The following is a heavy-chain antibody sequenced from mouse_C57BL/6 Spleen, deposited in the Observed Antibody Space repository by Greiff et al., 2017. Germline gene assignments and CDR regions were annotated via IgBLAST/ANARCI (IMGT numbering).Heavy chain of an antibody. CDR1: GFTFTDYY. J-gene: IGHJ3*01. CDR3: ARPIYYDYDWFAY. CDR2: IRNKANGYTT. D-gene: IGHD2-4*01. V-gene: IGHV7-3*01. Sequence: EVQVVESGGGLVQPGGSLSLSCAASGFTFTDYYMSWVRQPPGKALEWLGFIRNKANGYTTEYSASVKGRFTISRDNSQSILYLQMNALRAEDSATYYCARPIYYDYDWFAYWGQGTLVTVSA.